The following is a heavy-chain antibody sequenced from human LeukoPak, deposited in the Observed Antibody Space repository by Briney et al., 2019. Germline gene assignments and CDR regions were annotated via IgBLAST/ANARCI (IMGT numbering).Heavy chain of an antibody. D-gene: IGHD3-10*01. CDR3: ARDRDYYGSGSYSSFDP. CDR2: IIPIFGTA. V-gene: IGHV1-69*13. Sequence: ASVKVSCKASGGTFSSYAISWVRQAPGQGLEWMGGIIPIFGTANYAQKFQGRVTITADESTSTAYMELSSLRSEDTAVYYCARDRDYYGSGSYSSFDPWGQGTLVTVSS. CDR1: GGTFSSYA. J-gene: IGHJ5*02.